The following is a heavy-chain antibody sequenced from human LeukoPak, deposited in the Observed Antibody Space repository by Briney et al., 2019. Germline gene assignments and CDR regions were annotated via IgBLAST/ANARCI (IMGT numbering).Heavy chain of an antibody. J-gene: IGHJ4*02. CDR2: IESKTDGGTT. CDR1: GFSFSDAW. V-gene: IGHV3-15*04. CDR3: TTCGSGRKFDY. D-gene: IGHD3-10*01. Sequence: GGSLRLSCAASGFSFSDAWMSWVRQIPGKGLEWVGRIESKTDGGTTDYAAPVKGRFTIPRDDSTNTLYLQMNSLKSEYTAVYYWTTCGSGRKFDYWGQGILVTVSS.